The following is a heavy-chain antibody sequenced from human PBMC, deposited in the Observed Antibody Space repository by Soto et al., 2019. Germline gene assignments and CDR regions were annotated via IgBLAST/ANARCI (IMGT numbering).Heavy chain of an antibody. Sequence: VSVKVSCKASGYTFTSYYMHCVRQAPGQGLEWMGIINPSGGSTSYAQKFQGRVTMTRDTSTSTVYMELSSLRSEDTAVYYCARDPSNYYDSSGYHFDYWGQGTLVTVS. J-gene: IGHJ4*02. CDR2: INPSGGST. V-gene: IGHV1-46*01. CDR3: ARDPSNYYDSSGYHFDY. D-gene: IGHD3-22*01. CDR1: GYTFTSYY.